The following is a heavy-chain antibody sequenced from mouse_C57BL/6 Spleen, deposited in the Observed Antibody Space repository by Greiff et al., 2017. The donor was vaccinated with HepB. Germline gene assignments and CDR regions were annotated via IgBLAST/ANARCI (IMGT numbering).Heavy chain of an antibody. Sequence: EVMLVESGGGLVKPGGSLKLSCAASGFTFSDYGMHWVRQAPGQGLEWVAYISSGSGTIYYADTVKGRVTISRDNATNTLFLQMTSLRSEDTAVYYCARCCGNYVRFAYWGQGTLVTVSA. CDR3: ARCCGNYVRFAY. D-gene: IGHD2-1*01. CDR2: ISSGSGTI. V-gene: IGHV5-17*01. J-gene: IGHJ3*01. CDR1: GFTFSDYG.